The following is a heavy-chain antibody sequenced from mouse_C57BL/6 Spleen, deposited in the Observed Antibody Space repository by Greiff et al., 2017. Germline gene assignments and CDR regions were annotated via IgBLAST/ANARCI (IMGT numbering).Heavy chain of an antibody. V-gene: IGHV1-26*01. CDR3: ARGEIYDGYYRGYFDY. CDR2: INPNNGGT. J-gene: IGHJ2*01. Sequence: VQLQQSGPELVKPGASVKISCKASGYTFTDYYMNWVKQSHGKSLEWIGDINPNNGGTSYNQKFKGKATLTVYKSSSTAYMELRSLTSEDSAVYYCARGEIYDGYYRGYFDYWGQGTTLTVSS. CDR1: GYTFTDYY. D-gene: IGHD2-3*01.